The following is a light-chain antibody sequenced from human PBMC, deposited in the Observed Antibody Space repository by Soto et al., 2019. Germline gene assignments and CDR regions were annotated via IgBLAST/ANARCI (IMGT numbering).Light chain of an antibody. CDR2: GAS. CDR3: HQYGSSPYT. V-gene: IGKV3-20*01. Sequence: EIVLTQSPGTLSLSPGERATLSCRASQSVSSSYLAWYQQKPGQAPRLIIYGASDSATGIPDRFSGSGSGPDFTLTIXRLEPEDFAVYYCHQYGSSPYTFGQGTKLEIK. J-gene: IGKJ2*01. CDR1: QSVSSSY.